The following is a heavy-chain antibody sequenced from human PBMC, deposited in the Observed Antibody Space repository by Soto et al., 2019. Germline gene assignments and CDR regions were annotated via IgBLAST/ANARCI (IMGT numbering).Heavy chain of an antibody. D-gene: IGHD3-3*01. CDR2: IYPGDSDT. Sequence: PGESLKISCKGSGYSFTSYWIGWVRQMPGKGLEWMGIIYPGDSDTRYSPSFQGQVTISADRSISTAYLQWSSLKASDTAMYYCAILEGGKEWLLSYYYYYYGMDVWGQGTTVTVSS. V-gene: IGHV5-51*01. J-gene: IGHJ6*02. CDR1: GYSFTSYW. CDR3: AILEGGKEWLLSYYYYYYGMDV.